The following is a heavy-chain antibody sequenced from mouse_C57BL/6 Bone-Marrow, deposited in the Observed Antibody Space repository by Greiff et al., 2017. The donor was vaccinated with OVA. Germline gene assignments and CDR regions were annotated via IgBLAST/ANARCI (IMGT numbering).Heavy chain of an antibody. D-gene: IGHD1-1*01. J-gene: IGHJ1*03. CDR1: GYTFTSYG. CDR2: IYPRSGNT. Sequence: QVQLQQSGAELARPGASVKLSCKASGYTFTSYGISWVKQRTGQGLEWIGEIYPRSGNTHYNEKFKGKATLTADKSSSTAYMELRSLTSEDSAVYFCARTTVVSLYWYFDVWGTGTTVTVSS. CDR3: ARTTVVSLYWYFDV. V-gene: IGHV1-81*01.